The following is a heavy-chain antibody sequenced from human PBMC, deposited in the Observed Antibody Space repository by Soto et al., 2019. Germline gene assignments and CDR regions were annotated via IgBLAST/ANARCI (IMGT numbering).Heavy chain of an antibody. CDR1: GGTFSSYA. CDR2: IIPIFGTA. D-gene: IGHD3-16*01. J-gene: IGHJ5*02. V-gene: IGHV1-69*13. CDR3: ARMETFGTLNWFDP. Sequence: PVKISCKASGGTFSSYAISWVRQAPGQGLEWMGGIIPIFGTANYAQKFQGRVTITADESTSTAYMELSSLRSDDTAIYYCARMETFGTLNWFDPWGQGTLVTVSS.